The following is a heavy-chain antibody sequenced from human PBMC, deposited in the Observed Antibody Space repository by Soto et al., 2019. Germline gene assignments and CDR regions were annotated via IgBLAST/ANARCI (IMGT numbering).Heavy chain of an antibody. Sequence: DVQLLESGGGLVKPGGSLRLSCAASGFSFRSYGLSWVRQAPGKGLEWVSDISGSGSVTNYADSVKGRFTISRDNSNNTLFLQMNSLRAEDTALYYCAKGGVAAARGYFDYWGQGTLVTVSS. V-gene: IGHV3-23*01. CDR3: AKGGVAAARGYFDY. CDR2: ISGSGSVT. CDR1: GFSFRSYG. D-gene: IGHD6-13*01. J-gene: IGHJ4*02.